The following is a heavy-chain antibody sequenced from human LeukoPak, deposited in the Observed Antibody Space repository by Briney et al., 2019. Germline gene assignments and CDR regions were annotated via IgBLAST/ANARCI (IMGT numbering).Heavy chain of an antibody. CDR1: GYSFTSYG. CDR2: ISAYNGNT. CDR3: ARDGITMVRGVINNWFDP. Sequence: RRASVKVSCKASGYSFTSYGISWVRQAPGQGLEWMGWISAYNGNTNYAQKLQGRVTMTTDTSTSTAYMEPRSLRSDDTAVYYCARDGITMVRGVINNWFDPWGQGTLVTVSS. J-gene: IGHJ5*02. V-gene: IGHV1-18*04. D-gene: IGHD3-10*01.